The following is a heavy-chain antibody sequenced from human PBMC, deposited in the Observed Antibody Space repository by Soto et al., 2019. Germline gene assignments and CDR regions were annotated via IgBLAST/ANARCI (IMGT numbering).Heavy chain of an antibody. V-gene: IGHV3-73*01. CDR3: IRGGSPYYYDY. CDR2: ILSTAGNYAT. Sequence: EVQLVESGGGLVQPGGSLKLSCAASGFIFSGSAVHWVRQASGKGLEWVGRILSTAGNYATAYPASMKGRFTISRDYSENTAFLQMNSLQTEDTAVYYCIRGGSPYYYDYWGQGTLVAVSS. CDR1: GFIFSGSA. J-gene: IGHJ4*02.